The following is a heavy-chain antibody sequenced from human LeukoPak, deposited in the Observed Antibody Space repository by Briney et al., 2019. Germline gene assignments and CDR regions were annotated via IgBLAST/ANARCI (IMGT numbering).Heavy chain of an antibody. CDR1: GGAISSYY. CDR2: IYYSGST. J-gene: IGHJ5*02. D-gene: IGHD6-13*01. V-gene: IGHV4-59*01. CDR3: ARENPIAAAGWFDP. Sequence: SETLSLTCTVSGGAISSYYWSWIRHPPGKGLEWIGYIYYSGSTNYNPSLKSRVTISVDTSTNQFSLRLSSVTAADTAVYYCARENPIAAAGWFDPWGQGTLVTVSS.